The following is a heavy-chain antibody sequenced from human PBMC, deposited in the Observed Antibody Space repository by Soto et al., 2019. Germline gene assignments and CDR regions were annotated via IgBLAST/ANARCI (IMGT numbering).Heavy chain of an antibody. Sequence: GGALRLSCAASGFTFSTYLMDWVRQTPGKGLEWVANINQDGSKENYVDSVKGRFTISRDNAKNSLNLQMSSLTVEDSALYFCSASLHYWGQGTLVTVSS. CDR2: INQDGSKE. CDR3: SASLHY. CDR1: GFTFSTYL. J-gene: IGHJ4*02. V-gene: IGHV3-7*01.